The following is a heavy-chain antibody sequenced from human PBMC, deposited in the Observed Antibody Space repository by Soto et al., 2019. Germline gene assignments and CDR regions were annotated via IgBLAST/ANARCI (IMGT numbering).Heavy chain of an antibody. CDR3: AKGDWYYYDSSGYPSFYFDY. V-gene: IGHV3-30*18. D-gene: IGHD3-22*01. Sequence: QVQLVESGGGVVQPGRSLRLSCAASGFTFSSYGMHWVRQAPGKGLEWVAVISYDGSNKYYADSVKGRFTISRDNSKNTLYLQMNSRRAEDTAVYYCAKGDWYYYDSSGYPSFYFDYWGQGTLVTVSS. CDR1: GFTFSSYG. CDR2: ISYDGSNK. J-gene: IGHJ4*02.